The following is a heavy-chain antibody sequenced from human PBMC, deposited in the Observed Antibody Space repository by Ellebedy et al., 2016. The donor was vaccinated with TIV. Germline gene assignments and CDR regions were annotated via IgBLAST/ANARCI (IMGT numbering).Heavy chain of an antibody. V-gene: IGHV1-18*01. D-gene: IGHD3-10*01. CDR1: GYTFIDYG. Sequence: AASVKVSCKSSGYTFIDYGVTWVRQAPGQGLDWMGWVSAYSGNTNYAENLQGRVTMTTYTSTDTAYIALRRLRSDDTAVYFLARYSGSGTYYPNGMDVWGQGTTVTVSS. CDR3: ARYSGSGTYYPNGMDV. J-gene: IGHJ6*02. CDR2: VSAYSGNT.